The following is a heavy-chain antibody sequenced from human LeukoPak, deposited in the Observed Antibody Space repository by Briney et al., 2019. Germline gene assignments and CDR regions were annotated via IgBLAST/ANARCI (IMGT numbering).Heavy chain of an antibody. CDR1: GFTFSTYH. J-gene: IGHJ4*02. D-gene: IGHD3-3*01. Sequence: PGGSLRLSCSVSGFTFSTYHMNWVRQAPGKGLEWVAYIRGSSSTMHYADSVKGRFTISRDNVKNSLYLQMNSLRAEDTAVYYCARDGLQFLDYFDYWGQGTLVTVPS. CDR2: IRGSSSTM. CDR3: ARDGLQFLDYFDY. V-gene: IGHV3-48*01.